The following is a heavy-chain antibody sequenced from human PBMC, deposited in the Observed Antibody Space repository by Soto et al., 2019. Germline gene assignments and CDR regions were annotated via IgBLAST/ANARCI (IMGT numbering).Heavy chain of an antibody. D-gene: IGHD3-16*02. CDR3: ARVGPGLHLGELSSGPFDY. J-gene: IGHJ4*02. CDR2: IYSGGST. Sequence: GGSLRLSCVASGFTVSSNYMSWVRQAPGKGLEWVSVIYSGGSTYYADSVKGRFTISRHNSKNTLYLQMNSLRAEDTAVYYCARVGPGLHLGELSSGPFDYWGQGTLVTVSS. CDR1: GFTVSSNY. V-gene: IGHV3-53*04.